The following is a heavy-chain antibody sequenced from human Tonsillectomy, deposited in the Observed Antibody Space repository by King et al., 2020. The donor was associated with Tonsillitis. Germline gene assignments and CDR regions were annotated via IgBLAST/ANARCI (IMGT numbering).Heavy chain of an antibody. J-gene: IGHJ4*02. CDR2: IYPGDSET. CDR3: ARRSYGDCDY. D-gene: IGHD4-17*01. Sequence: VQLVESGGEVKKPGESLKITCKGSGYTFTTYWIGWVRQMPGKGLEWMGFIYPGDSETTYSPSFQGQVTISADKSISTAYLQWSSLKASDTAMYYCARRSYGDCDYWGQGTLAT. CDR1: GYTFTTYW. V-gene: IGHV5-51*01.